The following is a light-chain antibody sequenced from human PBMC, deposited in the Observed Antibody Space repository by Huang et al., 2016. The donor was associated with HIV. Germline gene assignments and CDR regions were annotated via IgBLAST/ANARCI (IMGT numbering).Light chain of an antibody. CDR3: QQRNNWPIT. CDR1: QSVSRY. V-gene: IGKV3-11*01. Sequence: EIVLTQSPATLSLSAGERATLSCRASQSVSRYLAWYQQKPGQAPRLLIQDASNRATGVPARFTGSGSGTSFTLTISSPGPEDSALYYCQQRNNWPITFGQGTRLEIK. CDR2: DAS. J-gene: IGKJ5*01.